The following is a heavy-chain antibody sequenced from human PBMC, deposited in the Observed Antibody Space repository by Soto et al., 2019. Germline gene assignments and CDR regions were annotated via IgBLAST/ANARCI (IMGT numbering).Heavy chain of an antibody. CDR1: GGSISSYY. D-gene: IGHD3-3*01. J-gene: IGHJ5*02. CDR3: ARQEYYDFWSGYLGPNWFDP. Sequence: HSETLSLTCTVSGGSISSYYWSWIRQPPGKGLEWIGYIYYSGSTNYNPSLKSRVTISVDTSKNQFSLKLSSVTAADTAVYYCARQEYYDFWSGYLGPNWFDPWGLGTLVTVSS. V-gene: IGHV4-59*01. CDR2: IYYSGST.